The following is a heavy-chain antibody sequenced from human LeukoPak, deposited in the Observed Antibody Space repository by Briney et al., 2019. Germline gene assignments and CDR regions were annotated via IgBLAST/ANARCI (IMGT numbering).Heavy chain of an antibody. CDR2: IYSGGST. V-gene: IGHV3-53*05. CDR3: ARWREINDVFDI. D-gene: IGHD1-26*01. CDR1: GFTVSSNY. J-gene: IGHJ3*02. Sequence: GGSLRLSCAASGFTVSSNYMSWVRQAPGKGLEWVSVIYSGGSTYYADSVKSRFTISRDNSKNTLYLQMNSLRAEDTAVYYCARWREINDVFDIWGQGTMVTVSS.